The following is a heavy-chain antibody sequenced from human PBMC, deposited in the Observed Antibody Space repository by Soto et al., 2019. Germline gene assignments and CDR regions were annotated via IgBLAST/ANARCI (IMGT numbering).Heavy chain of an antibody. CDR2: MFDSGTT. V-gene: IGHV4-59*02. D-gene: IGHD6-19*01. Sequence: SETLSLTCTVSGGSVTPTYWSWIRQPPGKGLEWIGNMFDSGTTNYNPSLESRVSISIDTAKNQFSLELTSVTAADMAVYYCVRARQWLAFDSWGQGTLVTVS. CDR1: GGSVTPTY. J-gene: IGHJ4*02. CDR3: VRARQWLAFDS.